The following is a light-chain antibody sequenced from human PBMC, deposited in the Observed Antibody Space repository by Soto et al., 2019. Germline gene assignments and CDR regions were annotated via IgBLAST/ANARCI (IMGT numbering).Light chain of an antibody. CDR2: GAS. J-gene: IGKJ2*01. CDR3: QQYDTSPYT. Sequence: DIVLRQSPGTLSLSPGERATLSCRASQSIGNRNLAWYQLKPGQAPRLLIYGASSRATGITDRFSGSGSGSYFTLTISRLEPVDFAVYYCQQYDTSPYTFGQGTKLEMK. V-gene: IGKV3-20*01. CDR1: QSIGNRN.